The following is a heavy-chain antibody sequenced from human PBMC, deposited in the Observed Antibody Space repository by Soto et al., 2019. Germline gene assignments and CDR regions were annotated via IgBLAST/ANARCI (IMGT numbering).Heavy chain of an antibody. CDR2: IHNSGNT. CDR3: ARLQYTVVTPIDL. CDR1: VGSLTNYY. V-gene: IGHV4-59*01. Sequence: ATVYPTCSASVGSLTNYYWTWIRQLPGKRLEWIAHIHNSGNTNSNPSLKSRVTISMETSKNQISLRLTSVTAADTAMYYCARLQYTVVTPIDLWGQGTMVTVSS. J-gene: IGHJ3*01. D-gene: IGHD2-21*02.